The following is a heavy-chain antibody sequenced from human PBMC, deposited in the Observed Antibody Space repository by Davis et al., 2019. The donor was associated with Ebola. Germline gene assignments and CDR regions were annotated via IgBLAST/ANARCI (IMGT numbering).Heavy chain of an antibody. CDR1: GFTVSSNY. D-gene: IGHD6-13*01. CDR3: VKGGWQQYFDY. Sequence: GESLKISCAASGFTVSSNYMSWVRQAPGKGLEWVSVIYGGGSTYYADSVKGRFTISRDNSKNTLYLQMNSLRAEDTAVYYCVKGGWQQYFDYWGQGTLVTVSS. J-gene: IGHJ4*02. V-gene: IGHV3-53*01. CDR2: IYGGGST.